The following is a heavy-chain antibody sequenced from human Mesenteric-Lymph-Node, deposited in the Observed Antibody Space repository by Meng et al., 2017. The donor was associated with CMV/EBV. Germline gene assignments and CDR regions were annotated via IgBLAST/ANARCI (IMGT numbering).Heavy chain of an antibody. D-gene: IGHD6-25*01. CDR2: IYYSGST. Sequence: TVSGGSISSGGYYWSWIRQHPGKGLEWIGYIYYSGSTYYNPSLKSRVTISVDTSKNQFSLKLSSVTAADTAVYYCARKPKGIGSLDFWGQGTLVTVSS. J-gene: IGHJ4*02. CDR3: ARKPKGIGSLDF. V-gene: IGHV4-31*03. CDR1: GGSISSGGYY.